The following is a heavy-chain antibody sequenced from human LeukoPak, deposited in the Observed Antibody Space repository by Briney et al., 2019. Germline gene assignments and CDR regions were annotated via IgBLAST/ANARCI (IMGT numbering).Heavy chain of an antibody. CDR1: GDSVSSNSAA. D-gene: IGHD6-13*01. V-gene: IGHV6-1*01. Sequence: SQTLSLTCAISGDSVSSNSAAWNWIRQSPSRGLEWLGRTYYRSKWYNDYAVSVKSRITINPDISKNQFSLQLNSVTPEDTAVYYCARDAPIAAAGAGYFDYWGQGTLVTVSS. CDR2: TYYRSKWYN. CDR3: ARDAPIAAAGAGYFDY. J-gene: IGHJ4*02.